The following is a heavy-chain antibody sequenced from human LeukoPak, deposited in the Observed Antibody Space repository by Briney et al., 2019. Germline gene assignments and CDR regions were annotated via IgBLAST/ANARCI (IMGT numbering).Heavy chain of an antibody. CDR1: GGSFSGYY. CDR2: VNHSGST. Sequence: SETLSLTCAVYGGSFSGYYWSWIRQPPGKGLEWIGEVNHSGSTNYNPSLKSRVTISVDTSKNQFSLKLSSVTAADTAVYYCARGVDIVVVVDAIPRRFDPWGQGTLVTVSS. V-gene: IGHV4-34*01. D-gene: IGHD2-15*01. J-gene: IGHJ5*02. CDR3: ARGVDIVVVVDAIPRRFDP.